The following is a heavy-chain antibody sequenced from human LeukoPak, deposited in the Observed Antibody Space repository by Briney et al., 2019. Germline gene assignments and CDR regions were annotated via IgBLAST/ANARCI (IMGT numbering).Heavy chain of an antibody. CDR3: AKEASIGPSSIAARRGFDY. V-gene: IGHV3-23*01. D-gene: IGHD6-6*01. CDR1: GFTFSSYA. CDR2: ISGSGGST. Sequence: GGSLRLSCAASGFTFSSYAMSWVRQAPGKGLEWVSAISGSGGSTYYADSVKGRFTISRDNSKNTLYLPMNSLRAEDTAVYYCAKEASIGPSSIAARRGFDYWGQGTLVTVSS. J-gene: IGHJ4*02.